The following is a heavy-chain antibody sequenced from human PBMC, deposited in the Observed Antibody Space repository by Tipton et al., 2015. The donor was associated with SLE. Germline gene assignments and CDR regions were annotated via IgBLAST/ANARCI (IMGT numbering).Heavy chain of an antibody. Sequence: QLVQSGAELKKPGESLKISCRAAGHNFDTNWIAWVRQKPGKGLEWMGIIYPGDSDTKYSPSFQGQVTIAVDKSINTAYLQWSSLKASGTAMYYCVRAAADYWGQGTLVTVSS. D-gene: IGHD6-25*01. J-gene: IGHJ4*02. CDR2: IYPGDSDT. CDR1: GHNFDTNW. CDR3: VRAAADY. V-gene: IGHV5-51*03.